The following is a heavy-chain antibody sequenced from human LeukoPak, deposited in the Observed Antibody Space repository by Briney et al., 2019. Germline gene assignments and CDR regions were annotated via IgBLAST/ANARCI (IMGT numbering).Heavy chain of an antibody. J-gene: IGHJ4*02. Sequence: GGSLRLSCAASGFTFSGSAVHWVRQASGKGLERVGRIRSKANSYATAYAASVKGRFTISRDDSKNTAYLQMNSLKTEDTAVYYCTTFSIVGATIDYWGQGTLVTVSS. CDR2: IRSKANSYAT. D-gene: IGHD1-26*01. V-gene: IGHV3-73*01. CDR3: TTFSIVGATIDY. CDR1: GFTFSGSA.